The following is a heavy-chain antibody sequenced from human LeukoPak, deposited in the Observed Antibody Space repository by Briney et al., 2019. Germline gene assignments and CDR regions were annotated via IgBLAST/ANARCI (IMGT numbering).Heavy chain of an antibody. Sequence: ASVKVSCKASGYTFTSYGINWVRQATGQGLEWMGWMNPNSGNTGYAQKFQGRVTMTRNTSISTAYMELSSLRSEDTAVYYCARTTTRWQQLGRSFDYWGQGTLVTVSS. J-gene: IGHJ4*02. CDR3: ARTTTRWQQLGRSFDY. V-gene: IGHV1-8*01. D-gene: IGHD6-13*01. CDR1: GYTFTSYG. CDR2: MNPNSGNT.